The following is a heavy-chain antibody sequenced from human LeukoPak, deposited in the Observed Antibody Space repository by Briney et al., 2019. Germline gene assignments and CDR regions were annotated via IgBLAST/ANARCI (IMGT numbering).Heavy chain of an antibody. CDR2: INPNSGDT. Sequence: ASVKVSCKASGYTFTGYYIHCVRQAPGQGLEWMGWINPNSGDTNYAQKFQGRVTMTRDTSISTAYMELSRLRSDDPAVYYCARGGDSTNFDYWGQGTLVTVSS. D-gene: IGHD4-11*01. CDR3: ARGGDSTNFDY. J-gene: IGHJ4*02. CDR1: GYTFTGYY. V-gene: IGHV1-2*02.